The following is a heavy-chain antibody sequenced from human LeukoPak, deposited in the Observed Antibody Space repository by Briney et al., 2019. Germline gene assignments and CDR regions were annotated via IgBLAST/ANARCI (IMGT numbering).Heavy chain of an antibody. Sequence: PGGSLRLSCAASGFTFSRYYMHWVRQAPGKGLVWVSRINSDGSSTTYADSVKGRFTIPRDNSKSSLYLQMNSLRTEDTALYYCAKGGSGRTVMAHLDYWGQGTLVTVSS. CDR2: INSDGSST. J-gene: IGHJ4*02. D-gene: IGHD5-18*01. CDR1: GFTFSRYY. CDR3: AKGGSGRTVMAHLDY. V-gene: IGHV3-74*01.